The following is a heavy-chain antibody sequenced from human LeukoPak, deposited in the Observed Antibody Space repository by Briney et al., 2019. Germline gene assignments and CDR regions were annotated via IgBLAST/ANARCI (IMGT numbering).Heavy chain of an antibody. Sequence: PSETLSLTCTGSGGSISSGSYYWRWIRQPAGKGLEWIERIYTSGSTNYNPSLKSRHTLSVDTSKNTSALKLTSVPAADTAVYYCARVCSSTSCYTKGFVGYWGQGTLVTVSS. V-gene: IGHV4-61*02. J-gene: IGHJ4*02. CDR1: GGSISSGSYY. CDR3: ARVCSSTSCYTKGFVGY. CDR2: IYTSGST. D-gene: IGHD2-2*02.